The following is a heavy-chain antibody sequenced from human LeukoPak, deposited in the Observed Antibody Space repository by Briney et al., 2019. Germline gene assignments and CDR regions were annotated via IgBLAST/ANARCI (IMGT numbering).Heavy chain of an antibody. CDR3: ARDSRFYYYYYMDV. J-gene: IGHJ6*03. D-gene: IGHD2/OR15-2a*01. V-gene: IGHV3-20*04. Sequence: PGGSLRLPCAASGFTFDDYGMSWVRQAPGKGLEWVSGINWNGGRTGYADSVKGRFTISSDNAKNSLYLQMNSLRAEDTALYYCARDSRFYYYYYMDVWGKGTTVTVSS. CDR1: GFTFDDYG. CDR2: INWNGGRT.